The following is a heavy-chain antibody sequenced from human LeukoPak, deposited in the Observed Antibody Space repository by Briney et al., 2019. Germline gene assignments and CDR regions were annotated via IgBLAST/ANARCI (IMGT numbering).Heavy chain of an antibody. J-gene: IGHJ4*02. CDR2: VYTSGRT. CDR3: ATVGDHCSSTSCSYDY. V-gene: IGHV4-4*07. Sequence: SEALSLTCTVSGGSLSNYYWSWIRPPAGKGLEWVGRVYTSGRTNYNPSLKSRVTMPVDTSKNEFYRKLSSLTAADTAVYYCATVGDHCSSTSCSYDYWGQGTLVTVSS. D-gene: IGHD2-2*01. CDR1: GGSLSNYY.